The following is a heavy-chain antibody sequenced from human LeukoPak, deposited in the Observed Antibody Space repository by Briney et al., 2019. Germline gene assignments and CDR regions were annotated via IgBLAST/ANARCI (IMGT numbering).Heavy chain of an antibody. D-gene: IGHD3-3*01. V-gene: IGHV3-30-3*01. CDR1: GFTFSSYA. J-gene: IGHJ4*02. CDR2: LSYDGSNK. Sequence: GGSLRLFCAASGFTFSSYAMHWVRHAPGKGLEWGADLSYDGSNKYYADSVKGRFTISRDNSKNTLYLQMNSLRAEDTAVYYCARDPAYYDFWSGYYTTGDHFDYWGQGILVTVSS. CDR3: ARDPAYYDFWSGYYTTGDHFDY.